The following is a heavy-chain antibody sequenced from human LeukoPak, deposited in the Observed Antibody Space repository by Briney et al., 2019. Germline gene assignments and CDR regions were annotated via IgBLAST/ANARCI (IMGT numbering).Heavy chain of an antibody. D-gene: IGHD2-2*01. V-gene: IGHV4-38-2*02. CDR2: IYHSGST. J-gene: IGHJ4*02. CDR1: GYSISSGYD. CDR3: ARDQSTSSSRLFDY. Sequence: SETLSLTCAVSGYSISSGYDWGWIRQPPGKGLEWIGSIYHSGSTYYNPSLKSRVTISVDTSKNQFSLKLSSVTAADTAVYYCARDQSTSSSRLFDYWGQGTLVTVSS.